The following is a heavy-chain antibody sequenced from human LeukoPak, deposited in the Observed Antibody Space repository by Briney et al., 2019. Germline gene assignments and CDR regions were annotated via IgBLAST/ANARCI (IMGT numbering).Heavy chain of an antibody. CDR1: GGSISSYY. J-gene: IGHJ4*02. CDR2: IYYSGST. D-gene: IGHD3-3*01. Sequence: PSETLPLTCTVSGGSISSYYWSWIRQPPGKGLEWIGYIYYSGSTNYNPSLKSRVTISVDTSKNQFSLKLSSVTAADTAVYYCARGSNYDFLGGWGQGTLVTVSS. CDR3: ARGSNYDFLGG. V-gene: IGHV4-59*01.